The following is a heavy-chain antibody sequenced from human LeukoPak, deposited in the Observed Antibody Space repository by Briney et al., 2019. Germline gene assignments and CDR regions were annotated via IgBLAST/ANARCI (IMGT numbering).Heavy chain of an antibody. J-gene: IGHJ4*02. CDR1: GFTVSSYA. V-gene: IGHV3-13*01. Sequence: GGSLRLSCAASGFTVSSYAMHWVRQPIGKGLEWVSALGIAGDTFYPGSVKGRFTISRENARNSLYLQMNSLRAEDPAMYYCARQMQSHGNFDSWGQGTLVTVSS. CDR3: ARQMQSHGNFDS. CDR2: LGIAGDT. D-gene: IGHD1-26*01.